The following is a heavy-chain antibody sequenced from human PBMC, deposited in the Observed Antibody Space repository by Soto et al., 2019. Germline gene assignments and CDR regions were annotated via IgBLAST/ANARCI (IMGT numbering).Heavy chain of an antibody. CDR2: IAYDGSNK. Sequence: QVQLVESGGGVVQPGRSLRLSCAASGFTFSSYGMHWVRQAPGKGLEWVAVIAYDGSNKYYADSVKVRFTISRDNSKKKLYLQINILGAEYTAEYYCAIDRLPNLRLVLLRCGLSGGMDVWGQGTTVAVS. CDR1: GFTFSSYG. J-gene: IGHJ6*02. V-gene: IGHV3-30*03. CDR3: AIDRLPNLRLVLLRCGLSGGMDV. D-gene: IGHD3-16*01.